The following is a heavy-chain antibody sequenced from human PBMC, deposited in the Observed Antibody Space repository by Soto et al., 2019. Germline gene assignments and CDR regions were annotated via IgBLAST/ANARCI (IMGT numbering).Heavy chain of an antibody. CDR3: ARDERRYSSSSPWNYYYYGMDA. V-gene: IGHV3-30-3*01. CDR2: ISYDGSNK. CDR1: GFTFSSYA. J-gene: IGHJ6*02. Sequence: GGSLRLSCAASGFTFSSYAMHWVRQAPGKGLEWVAVISYDGSNKYYADSVKGRFTISRDNSKNTLYLQMNSLRAEDTAVYYCARDERRYSSSSPWNYYYYGMDAWGQGTTVTVSS. D-gene: IGHD6-6*01.